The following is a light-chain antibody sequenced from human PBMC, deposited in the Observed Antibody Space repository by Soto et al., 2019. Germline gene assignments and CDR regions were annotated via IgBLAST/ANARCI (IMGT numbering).Light chain of an antibody. V-gene: IGKV3-20*01. CDR2: GAS. CDR3: QQYGSSPGT. Sequence: EIGLTQSPGTLPLSPGERATLSCRARQSVSSSYLAWYQQKPGQAPRLLIYGASSRATGIPDRFSGSGSGTDITITISRLEPEDFAVYYCQQYGSSPGTFGQGTKVEIK. CDR1: QSVSSSY. J-gene: IGKJ1*01.